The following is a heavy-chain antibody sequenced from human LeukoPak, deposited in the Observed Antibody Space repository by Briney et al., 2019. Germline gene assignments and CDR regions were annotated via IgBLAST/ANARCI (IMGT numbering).Heavy chain of an antibody. V-gene: IGHV3-23*01. J-gene: IGHJ4*02. CDR1: GFTFSSYA. D-gene: IGHD5-12*01. CDR2: ISGSGGST. CDR3: AKVGSVGVATIVYFDY. Sequence: GGSLRLSCAASGFTFSSYAMSWVRQAPGKGLEWVSAISGSGGSTYCADSVKGRFTISRDNSKNTLYLQMNSLRAEDTAVYYCAKVGSVGVATIVYFDYWGQGTLVTVSS.